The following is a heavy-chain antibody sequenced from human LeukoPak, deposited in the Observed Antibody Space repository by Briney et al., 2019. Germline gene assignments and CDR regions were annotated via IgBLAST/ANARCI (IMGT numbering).Heavy chain of an antibody. D-gene: IGHD5-12*01. CDR3: ASGYDYVRSDY. J-gene: IGHJ4*02. CDR1: GGSISSYY. Sequence: SETLSLTCTVSGGSISSYYWSWIRQPPGKGLEWIGYIYYSGSTNYNPSLKSRVTISVDTSKNQSSLKLSSVTAADTAVYYCASGYDYVRSDYWGQGTLVTVSS. CDR2: IYYSGST. V-gene: IGHV4-59*08.